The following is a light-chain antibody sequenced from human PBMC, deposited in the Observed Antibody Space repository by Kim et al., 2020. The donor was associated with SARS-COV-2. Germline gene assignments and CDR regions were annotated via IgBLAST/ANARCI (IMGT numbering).Light chain of an antibody. V-gene: IGLV2-14*04. CDR3: SSYTSSSTWV. J-gene: IGLJ3*02. CDR1: SSVVGGSNY. Sequence: GTSITISCPGTSSVVGGSNYVSWYQQHPGKAPKLMIYDVSNRPSGVSNRFSGSKSGNTASLTISGLQAEDETDYYCSSYTSSSTWVFGGGTQLTVL. CDR2: DVS.